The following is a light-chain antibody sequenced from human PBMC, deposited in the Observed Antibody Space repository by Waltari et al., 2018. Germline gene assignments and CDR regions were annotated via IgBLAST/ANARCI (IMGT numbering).Light chain of an antibody. J-gene: IGKJ1*01. CDR2: AAS. V-gene: IGKV1-9*01. Sequence: IQLTQSPSTLSASVGDRVTITCRASQGISNFLAWYQQKPGKAPEVLIFAASTLRTGVPSRFSGRGSGTDFTLTISRLQPEDFATYFCQQLDTYPRTFGQGTKVEIK. CDR3: QQLDTYPRT. CDR1: QGISNF.